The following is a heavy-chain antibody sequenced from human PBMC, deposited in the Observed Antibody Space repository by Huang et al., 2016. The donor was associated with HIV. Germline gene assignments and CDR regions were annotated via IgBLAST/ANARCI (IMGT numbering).Heavy chain of an antibody. CDR3: ARAARGDGYHGAFDV. D-gene: IGHD2-2*03. Sequence: QVQLVQSGAEFKKPGASLKLSCAASGYIFTTYSIHWFRRVPGQSLPWLGWINPVKGRIPFLQSFNGRVILSRDLSAATVYMQLSGLTADDTATYFCARAARGDGYHGAFDVWGQGTMVTV. J-gene: IGHJ3*01. CDR2: INPVKGRI. CDR1: GYIFTTYS. V-gene: IGHV1-3*01.